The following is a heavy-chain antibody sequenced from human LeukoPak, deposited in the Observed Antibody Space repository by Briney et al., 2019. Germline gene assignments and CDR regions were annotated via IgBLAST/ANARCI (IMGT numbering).Heavy chain of an antibody. J-gene: IGHJ6*03. CDR3: ARTPGYSSGWYHYYYYMDV. D-gene: IGHD6-19*01. CDR2: IYYSGST. V-gene: IGHV4-59*12. Sequence: SETLSLTCTVSGGSISSYYWSWIRQPPGKGLEWIGYIYYSGSTNYNPSLKSRVTISVDTSKNQFSLKLSSVTAADTAVYYCARTPGYSSGWYHYYYYMDVWGKGTTVTVSS. CDR1: GGSISSYY.